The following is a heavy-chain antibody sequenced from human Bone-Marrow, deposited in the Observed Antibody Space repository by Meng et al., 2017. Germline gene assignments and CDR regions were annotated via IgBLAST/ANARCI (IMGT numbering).Heavy chain of an antibody. J-gene: IGHJ5*02. CDR1: GGTFSSYA. CDR3: ARDFRDGDYVGVWFDP. D-gene: IGHD4-17*01. CDR2: IIPIFGTA. Sequence: QLVQSGAEVKKAGSSVKVSCKASGGTFSSYAISWVRQAPGQGLEWMGGIIPIFGTANDAQKFQGRVTITADESTSTAYMELSSLRSEDTAVYYCARDFRDGDYVGVWFDPWGQGTLVTVSS. V-gene: IGHV1-69*01.